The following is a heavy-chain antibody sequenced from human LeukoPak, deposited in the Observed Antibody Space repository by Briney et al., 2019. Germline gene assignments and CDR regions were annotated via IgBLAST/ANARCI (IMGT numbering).Heavy chain of an antibody. Sequence: GGSLRLSCAASGFIVSRNYMSWVRQAPGKGLEGVSVIDSGGYTYYADSVKGRFSISSISSDNSKNTLYLQVDSLRADDTAVYYCARHYGGDPGAFDIWGQGTMVTVSS. CDR3: ARHYGGDPGAFDI. D-gene: IGHD4-23*01. CDR1: GFIVSRNY. CDR2: IDSGGYT. J-gene: IGHJ3*02. V-gene: IGHV3-53*01.